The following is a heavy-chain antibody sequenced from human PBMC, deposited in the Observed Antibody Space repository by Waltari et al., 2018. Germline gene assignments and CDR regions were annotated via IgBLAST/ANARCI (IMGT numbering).Heavy chain of an antibody. CDR1: GYTFTGYY. J-gene: IGHJ4*02. CDR2: INPNSGGT. D-gene: IGHD3-9*01. V-gene: IGHV1-2*02. Sequence: QVQLVQSGAEVKKPGASVKVSCKASGYTFTGYYMHWVRQAAGQGLEWMGGINPNSGGTNYAQKFQGRVTMTRDTSISTDYMELSRLRSDDTAVYYCARATGLRYFDRVSSGYWGQGTLVTVSS. CDR3: ARATGLRYFDRVSSGY.